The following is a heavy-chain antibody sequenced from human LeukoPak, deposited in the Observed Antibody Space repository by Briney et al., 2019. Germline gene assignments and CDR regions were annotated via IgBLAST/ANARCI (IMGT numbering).Heavy chain of an antibody. CDR1: GFTITNYW. Sequence: GGPLRLSCAASGFTITNYWMHWVRQAPGKGLVRVSRINSDGSITTYEGSVKGRFTISRDNAKNMLYLQMDSLRAEDTAVYYCARADILGAYYYGSGSPDYWGQGTLVTVSS. CDR2: INSDGSIT. J-gene: IGHJ4*02. V-gene: IGHV3-74*03. D-gene: IGHD3-10*01. CDR3: ARADILGAYYYGSGSPDY.